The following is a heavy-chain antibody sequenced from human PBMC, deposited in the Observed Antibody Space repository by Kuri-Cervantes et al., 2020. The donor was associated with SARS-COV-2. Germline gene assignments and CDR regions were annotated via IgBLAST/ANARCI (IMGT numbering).Heavy chain of an antibody. CDR3: ARRPDQIYWYFDL. CDR2: IYYSGGT. V-gene: IGHV4-31*02. Sequence: LRLSCTVSGGSISSDGFYWSWIRQHPGKGLEWIAYIYYSGGTYYNPSLKSRVTISVDTSKNQFSLKLSSVTAADTAVYFCARRPDQIYWYFDLWGRGTLVTVSS. CDR1: GGSISSDGFY. D-gene: IGHD2-2*01. J-gene: IGHJ2*01.